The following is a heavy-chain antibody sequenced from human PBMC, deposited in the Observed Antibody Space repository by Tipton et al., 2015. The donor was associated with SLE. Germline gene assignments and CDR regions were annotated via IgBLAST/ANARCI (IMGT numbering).Heavy chain of an antibody. CDR1: GFNFGDFA. CDR2: IRINSYGGSK. J-gene: IGHJ3*01. CDR3: ARADTSRGAFDV. V-gene: IGHV3-49*04. Sequence: SLRLSCTTSGFNFGDFAMAWVRQGPGKVLEWISFIRINSYGGSKEYAESVRGRFTISRDDSKGIAYLQMTSQKSDDTALYDCARADTSRGAFDVWGQGTMVTVSS.